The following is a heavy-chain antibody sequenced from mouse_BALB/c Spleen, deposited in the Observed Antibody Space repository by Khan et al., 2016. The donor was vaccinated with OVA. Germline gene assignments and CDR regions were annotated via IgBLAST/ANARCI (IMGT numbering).Heavy chain of an antibody. J-gene: IGHJ4*01. CDR2: IWSDGTT. V-gene: IGHV2-6-1*01. CDR1: GFSLTNYG. CDR3: ARQPYFHYYVMDY. D-gene: IGHD2-10*01. Sequence: QVQLQQSGPGLVAPSQSLSITCTISGFSLTNYGVHWVRQPPGKGLEWLVVIWSDGTTNYDSSLKSRLTISKDNSKSQVFLKMDSLQTDDTAMYYCARQPYFHYYVMDYWGQGTSVTVSS.